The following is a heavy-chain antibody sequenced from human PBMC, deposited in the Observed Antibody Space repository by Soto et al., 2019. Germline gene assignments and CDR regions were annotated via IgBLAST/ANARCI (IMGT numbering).Heavy chain of an antibody. CDR2: ISYDGSNK. J-gene: IGHJ4*02. V-gene: IGHV3-30-3*01. CDR1: GFTFSSYA. Sequence: QVQLVESGGGVVQPGRSLRLSCAASGFTFSSYAMHWVRQAPGKGLEWVAVISYDGSNKYYADSVKGRFTISRDNSKNTLYLQMNSLRAEDTAVYYCARETTDIVGATGPDYWGQGTLVTVSS. CDR3: ARETTDIVGATGPDY. D-gene: IGHD1-26*01.